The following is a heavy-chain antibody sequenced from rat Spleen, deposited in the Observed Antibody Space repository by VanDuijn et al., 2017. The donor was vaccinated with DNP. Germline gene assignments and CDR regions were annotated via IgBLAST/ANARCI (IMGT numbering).Heavy chain of an antibody. D-gene: IGHD4-1*01. V-gene: IGHV5-25*01. CDR2: ISTGRGTT. J-gene: IGHJ4*01. CDR3: ARHMDTGPYYAMDV. Sequence: EVQLVESGGGLVQPGRSMQLSCAASGFSVSDYYMAWVRQAQSTGLEWVASISTGRGTTYYRDSVTGRLTISRDNAKNTLYLQVDSLRSDDTATYYCARHMDTGPYYAMDVWGQGISVTVSS. CDR1: GFSVSDYY.